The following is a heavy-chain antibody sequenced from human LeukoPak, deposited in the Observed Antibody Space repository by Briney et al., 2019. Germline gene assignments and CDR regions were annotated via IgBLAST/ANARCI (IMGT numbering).Heavy chain of an antibody. V-gene: IGHV3-23*01. CDR3: AKDGGGKEHKAYFDY. J-gene: IGHJ4*02. Sequence: PGGSLRLSCAASGITFSGSGMSWVRQAPGKGLEWVSTISGSGSNTHYADSVKGRFTISRDNYKDTLYMQMNSLRVEDTAVYYCAKDGGGKEHKAYFDYWGQGTLVTVSS. CDR1: GITFSGSG. CDR2: ISGSGSNT. D-gene: IGHD1/OR15-1a*01.